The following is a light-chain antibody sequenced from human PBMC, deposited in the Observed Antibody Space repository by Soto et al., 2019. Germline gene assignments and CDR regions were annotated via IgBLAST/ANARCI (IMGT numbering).Light chain of an antibody. CDR3: QQYDTWPFT. J-gene: IGKJ4*01. CDR2: DAS. CDR1: QSVRSH. Sequence: EIVLTQSPVTLYVSPGERVTLSCRASQSVRSHLAWYRQRPGQTPSLLAYDASSRATGIPPRFSGSGSATEFALTVTSLQSEDFEVYYCQQYDTWPFTFGGGTRVDI. V-gene: IGKV3-15*01.